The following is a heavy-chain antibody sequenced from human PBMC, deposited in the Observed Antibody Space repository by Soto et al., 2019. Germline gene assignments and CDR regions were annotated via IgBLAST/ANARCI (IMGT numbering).Heavy chain of an antibody. CDR1: GDSVTSGNYY. J-gene: IGHJ4*02. D-gene: IGHD2-21*02. Sequence: SETLSLTCTVSGDSVTSGNYYWSWIRQPPGKGLEWIGHIYYSGSTNYNPSLKSRVTISVDASKNQFSLRLSSVTAADTAIYYCARGPVVTPFVDYWGQGTLVTVSS. V-gene: IGHV4-61*01. CDR2: IYYSGST. CDR3: ARGPVVTPFVDY.